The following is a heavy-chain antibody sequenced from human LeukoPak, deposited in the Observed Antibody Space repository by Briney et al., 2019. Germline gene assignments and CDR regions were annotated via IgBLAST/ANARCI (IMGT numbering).Heavy chain of an antibody. D-gene: IGHD6-13*01. CDR3: ARAAAGLFDY. CDR1: GYSISSGYY. J-gene: IGHJ4*02. V-gene: IGHV4-38-2*02. CDR2: IYHSGST. Sequence: SETLSLTCTVSGYSISSGYYWGWIRQPPGKGLEWIGSIYHSGSTYYNPSLKSRVTVSVDTSKNQFSLKLSSVTAADTAVYYCARAAAGLFDYWGQGTLVTVSS.